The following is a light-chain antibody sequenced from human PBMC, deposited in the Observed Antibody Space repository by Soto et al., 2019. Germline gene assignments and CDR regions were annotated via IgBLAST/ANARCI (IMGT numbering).Light chain of an antibody. J-gene: IGLJ2*01. V-gene: IGLV2-11*01. CDR2: DVT. CDR3: CSYAANFAV. CDR1: SSDVGVYSL. Sequence: QSALTQPRSVSGSPGQSVAISCTGTSSDVGVYSLVSWYQQHPGKAPKLILYDVTKRPSGVPDRFSGSKSGDTAPLTISGLQAEDEADYYCCSYAANFAVFGGGTKLTVL.